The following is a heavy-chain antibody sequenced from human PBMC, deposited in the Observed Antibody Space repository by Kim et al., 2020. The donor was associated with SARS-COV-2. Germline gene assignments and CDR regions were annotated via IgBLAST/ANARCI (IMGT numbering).Heavy chain of an antibody. J-gene: IGHJ6*02. Sequence: SVKVSCKASGGTFSSYAISWVRQAPGQGLEWMGGIIPIFGTANYAQKFQGRVTITADESTSTAYMELSSLRSEDTAVYYCARTPLVVPAAEPRSYYYYGMDVWGQGTTVTVSS. D-gene: IGHD2-2*01. CDR3: ARTPLVVPAAEPRSYYYYGMDV. CDR1: GGTFSSYA. V-gene: IGHV1-69*13. CDR2: IIPIFGTA.